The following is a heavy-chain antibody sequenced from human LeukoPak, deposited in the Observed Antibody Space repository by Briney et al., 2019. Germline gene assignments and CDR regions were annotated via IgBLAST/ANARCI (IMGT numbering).Heavy chain of an antibody. V-gene: IGHV3-23*01. J-gene: IGHJ4*02. Sequence: GGSLRLSCAASGFTFSSYAMSWVRQAPGKGLEWVSATSGSGGSTYYADSVKGRFTISRDNSKNTLYLQMNSLRAEDTAVYYCAKVRGDGYNPFDYWGQGTLVTVSS. CDR1: GFTFSSYA. D-gene: IGHD5-24*01. CDR3: AKVRGDGYNPFDY. CDR2: TSGSGGST.